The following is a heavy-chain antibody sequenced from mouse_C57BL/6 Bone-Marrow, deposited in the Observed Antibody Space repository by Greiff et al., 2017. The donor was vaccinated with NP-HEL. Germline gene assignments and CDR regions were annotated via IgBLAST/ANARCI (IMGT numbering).Heavy chain of an antibody. CDR2: ISSGSSTI. CDR3: ARPRTGDGSSYYYAMDY. J-gene: IGHJ4*01. V-gene: IGHV5-17*01. CDR1: GFTFSDYG. Sequence: EVQRVESGGGLVKPGGSLKLSCAASGFTFSDYGMHWVRQAPEKGLEWVAYISSGSSTIYYADTVKGRFTISRDNAKNTLFLQMTSLRSEDTAMYYCARPRTGDGSSYYYAMDYWGQGTSVTVSS. D-gene: IGHD1-1*01.